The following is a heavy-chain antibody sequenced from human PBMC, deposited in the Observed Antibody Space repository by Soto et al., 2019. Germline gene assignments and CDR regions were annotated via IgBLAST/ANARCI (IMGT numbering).Heavy chain of an antibody. V-gene: IGHV4-34*01. CDR1: GGSFNSYY. Sequence: PSETLSLTCAVSGGSFNSYYWSWVRQSPGKGLEWIGEVHHSGTTKYNPSLETRFTISVDTSKNQVSLRLTSVTAADRAVYYCARGSGSGYGFGSWGPGTLVTVSS. D-gene: IGHD3-22*01. CDR2: VHHSGTT. J-gene: IGHJ4*02. CDR3: ARGSGSGYGFGS.